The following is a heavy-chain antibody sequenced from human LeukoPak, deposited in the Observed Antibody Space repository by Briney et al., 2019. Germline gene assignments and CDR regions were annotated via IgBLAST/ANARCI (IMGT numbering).Heavy chain of an antibody. D-gene: IGHD3-10*01. CDR3: ARDKDRYGSGPFDL. V-gene: IGHV3-53*05. CDR1: GFIVNTKY. CDR2: VYSGGQA. J-gene: IGHJ4*01. Sequence: GGSLRLSCAASGFIVNTKYMSWVRQAPGTGLEWVSVVYSGGQAFYADSVKGRFTVSRDISKNTLYLQMNSLRSDDTAIYYCARDKDRYGSGPFDLWGHGTLVAVSS.